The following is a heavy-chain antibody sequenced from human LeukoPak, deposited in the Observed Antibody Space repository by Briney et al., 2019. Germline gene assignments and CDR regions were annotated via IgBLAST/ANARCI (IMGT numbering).Heavy chain of an antibody. D-gene: IGHD6-13*01. V-gene: IGHV3-74*01. J-gene: IGHJ6*02. CDR2: INSDGSST. CDR3: ARDSGLSSSWYKGSYYYYYGMDV. Sequence: GGSLRLSCAASGFTLSSYWMHWVRQAPGKGLVWVSRINSDGSSTSYADSVKGRFTISRDNAKNTLYLQMNSLRAEDTAVYYCARDSGLSSSWYKGSYYYYYGMDVWGQGTTVTVSS. CDR1: GFTLSSYW.